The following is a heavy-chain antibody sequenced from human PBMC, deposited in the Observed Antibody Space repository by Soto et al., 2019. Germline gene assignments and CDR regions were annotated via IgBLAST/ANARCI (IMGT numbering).Heavy chain of an antibody. CDR3: AADLPDWGAYAFDY. CDR1: GFTFTVAW. V-gene: IGHV3-15*07. J-gene: IGHJ4*02. Sequence: ESGGGSVEPGGSLRLSCAASGFTFTVAWLNWVRQAPGKGLEWVGRIKSKHDGGTRDFAAPVKGRFTISRDDSENMVYLQMNSLKTEDTAVYYFAADLPDWGAYAFDYWGPGTRVTVSA. CDR2: IKSKHDGGTR. D-gene: IGHD3-16*01.